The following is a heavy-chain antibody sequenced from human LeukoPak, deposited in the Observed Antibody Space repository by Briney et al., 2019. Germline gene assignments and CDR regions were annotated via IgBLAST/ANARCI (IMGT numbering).Heavy chain of an antibody. Sequence: ASVTVSFTASGYTFTSYGISWVRQAPGQGLEWMGWISAYNGNTNYAQKLQGRVTMTTDTSTSTAYMELRSLRSDDTAVYYCARDQDYYDSSGYQTYWGQGTLVTVSS. CDR3: ARDQDYYDSSGYQTY. J-gene: IGHJ4*02. D-gene: IGHD3-22*01. V-gene: IGHV1-18*01. CDR2: ISAYNGNT. CDR1: GYTFTSYG.